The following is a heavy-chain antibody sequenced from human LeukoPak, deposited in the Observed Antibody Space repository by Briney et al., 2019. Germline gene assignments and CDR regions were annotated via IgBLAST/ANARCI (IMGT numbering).Heavy chain of an antibody. J-gene: IGHJ4*02. D-gene: IGHD5-24*01. CDR1: GFTFSGNW. CDR3: AKDPRVGSRVATPCH. V-gene: IGHV3-7*01. Sequence: NPGGSLTLSCEASGFTFSGNWMSWVRQAPGKGLDWVASINPDGSDKYYVDSVRGRFTITRDNTKNSLYLQMTSLGAEDTAVYYCAKDPRVGSRVATPCHWGQGTLVTVSS. CDR2: INPDGSDK.